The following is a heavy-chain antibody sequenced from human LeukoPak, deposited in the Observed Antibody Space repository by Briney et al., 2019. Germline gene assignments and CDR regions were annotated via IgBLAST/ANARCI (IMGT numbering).Heavy chain of an antibody. CDR2: IYYTGST. J-gene: IGHJ6*03. V-gene: IGHV4-59*01. Sequence: SETLSLTCTVSGDSISEYYWTWIRQAPGKGLEWIGYIYYTGSTNYNPSLKSRVTISVDTSKNQFSLRLSSVTAADTAVYYRARGGWNYYYYYMDVWGKGTTVTVSS. CDR3: ARGGWNYYYYYMDV. D-gene: IGHD2-15*01. CDR1: GDSISEYY.